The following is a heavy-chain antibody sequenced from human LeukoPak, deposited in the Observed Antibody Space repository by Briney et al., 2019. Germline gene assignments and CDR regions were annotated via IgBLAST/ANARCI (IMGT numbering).Heavy chain of an antibody. CDR1: GYTFTDYY. J-gene: IGHJ5*02. CDR3: ARANMVRGVGLFFDRNWFDP. Sequence: ASVKVSCKASGYTFTDYYMHWVRQAPGQGPEWMGWINSSSGATNYAQKFQGRVTMTRDTSISTVYMELSSLRSDDTAVYYCARANMVRGVGLFFDRNWFDPWGQGTLVTVSS. V-gene: IGHV1-2*02. CDR2: INSSSGAT. D-gene: IGHD3-10*01.